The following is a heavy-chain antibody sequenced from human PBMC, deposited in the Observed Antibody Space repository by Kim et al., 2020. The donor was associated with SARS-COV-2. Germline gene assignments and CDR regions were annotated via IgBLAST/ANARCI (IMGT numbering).Heavy chain of an antibody. CDR2: IIPIFGTA. Sequence: SVKVSCKASGGTFSSYAISWVRQAPGQGLEWMGGIIPIFGTANYAQKFQGRVTITADESTSTAYMELSSLRSEDTAVYYCAREGFNLYAFDIWGQGTMVTVSS. D-gene: IGHD2-2*02. CDR1: GGTFSSYA. CDR3: AREGFNLYAFDI. V-gene: IGHV1-69*13. J-gene: IGHJ3*02.